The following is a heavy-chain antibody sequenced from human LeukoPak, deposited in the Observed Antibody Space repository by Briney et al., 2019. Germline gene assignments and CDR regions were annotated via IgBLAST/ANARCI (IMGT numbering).Heavy chain of an antibody. V-gene: IGHV3-33*01. CDR2: IWYDGSNK. D-gene: IGHD3-9*01. CDR3: ARGGSYDILTGPIDY. Sequence: GGSLRLSCAASGFTFSSYGMHWVRQAPGKGLEWVAVIWYDGSNKYYADSVKGRFTISRDNSKNTLYLQMNSQRAEDTAVYYCARGGSYDILTGPIDYWGQGTLVIVSS. CDR1: GFTFSSYG. J-gene: IGHJ4*02.